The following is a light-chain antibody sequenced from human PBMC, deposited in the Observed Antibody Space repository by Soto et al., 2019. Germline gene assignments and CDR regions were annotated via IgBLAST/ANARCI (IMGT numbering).Light chain of an antibody. CDR1: QSVNNNF. Sequence: EIVLTQSPGALSLSPGERATLFCRASQSVNNNFLAWYQQKPGQAPRLLIYGASSRATGIPDRFSGSGSEPDFILTISRLEPEDFAVYSCQQYDILPRTFGKGTKVEIK. CDR3: QQYDILPRT. V-gene: IGKV3-20*01. CDR2: GAS. J-gene: IGKJ1*01.